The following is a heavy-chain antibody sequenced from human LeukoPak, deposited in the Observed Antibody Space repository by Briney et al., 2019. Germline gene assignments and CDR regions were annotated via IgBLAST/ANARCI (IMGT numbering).Heavy chain of an antibody. CDR3: ARECFTFGGVNVRNYSDY. CDR1: GGSISSGGYY. V-gene: IGHV4-31*03. D-gene: IGHD3-16*02. J-gene: IGHJ4*02. CDR2: IYYSGST. Sequence: SQTLSLTCTVSGGSISSGGYYWSWIRQHPGKGLEWIGYIYYSGSTYYNPSLKSRVTISVDTSKNQFSLKLSSVTAADTAVYYCARECFTFGGVNVRNYSDYWGQGSPVSVSS.